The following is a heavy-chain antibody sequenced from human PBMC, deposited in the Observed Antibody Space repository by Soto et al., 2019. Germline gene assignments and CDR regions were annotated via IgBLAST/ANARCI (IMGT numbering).Heavy chain of an antibody. CDR1: GFTFSSYA. D-gene: IGHD2-8*01. J-gene: IGHJ6*02. Sequence: GGSLRLSCAASGFTFSSYAMSWVRQAPGKGLEWVSAISGSGGSTYYADSVKGRFTISRDNSKNTLYLQMNSLRAEDTAVYYCAKVHPSSDCTNGVCYMKGPHGMDVWGQGTTVTVSS. V-gene: IGHV3-23*01. CDR3: AKVHPSSDCTNGVCYMKGPHGMDV. CDR2: ISGSGGST.